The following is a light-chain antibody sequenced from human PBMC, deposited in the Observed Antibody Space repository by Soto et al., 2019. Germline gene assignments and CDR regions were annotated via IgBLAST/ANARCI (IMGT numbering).Light chain of an antibody. J-gene: IGKJ1*01. CDR3: HQRQSWPRT. CDR2: AAS. V-gene: IGKV1D-12*01. CDR1: QGISSY. Sequence: DIQMTQSPSSVSASVGDRVTITCRASQGISSYLAWYQQKPGKAPKLQIYAASNLQSGVPSRFSGSGSGTEFTLTISSLQPEDFALYYCHQRQSWPRTFGQGTKVDI.